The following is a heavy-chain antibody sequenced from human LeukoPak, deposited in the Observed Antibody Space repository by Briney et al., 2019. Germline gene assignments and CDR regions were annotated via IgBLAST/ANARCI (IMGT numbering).Heavy chain of an antibody. CDR3: AREGPRGNSQFDY. J-gene: IGHJ4*02. Sequence: PGGSLRLSCAASGFIFGTYWMTWVRQAPGKGLEWVANIKEDGSEKYYVDSVKGRLTISRDNSKNTLYLQMNSLRAEDTAVYYCAREGPRGNSQFDYWGQGTLVTVSS. V-gene: IGHV3-7*01. CDR2: IKEDGSEK. CDR1: GFIFGTYW. D-gene: IGHD2/OR15-2a*01.